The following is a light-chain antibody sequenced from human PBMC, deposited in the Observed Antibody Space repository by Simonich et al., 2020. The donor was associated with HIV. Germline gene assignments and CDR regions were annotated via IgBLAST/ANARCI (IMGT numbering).Light chain of an antibody. CDR1: QSVSSSY. Sequence: EIVLTQSPGTLSLSPGERATLSCRASQSVSSSYLAWYQQKPGQAPRLLIYGASSRATGIPDRFSGSGSGTDFTLTISRLEPEDFGVYYCQQYGSSLHTFGQGTKLEIK. J-gene: IGKJ2*01. CDR3: QQYGSSLHT. CDR2: GAS. V-gene: IGKV3-20*01.